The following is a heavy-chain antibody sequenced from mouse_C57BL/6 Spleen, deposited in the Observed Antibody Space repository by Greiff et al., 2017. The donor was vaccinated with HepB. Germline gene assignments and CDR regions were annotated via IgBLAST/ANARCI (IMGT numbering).Heavy chain of an antibody. Sequence: VQLKESGAELVRPGTSVKVSCKASGYAFTNYLIEWVKQRPGQGLEWIGVINPGSGGTNYNEKFKGKATLTADKSSSTAYMQLSSLTSEDSAVYFCARNSGGSSWDFDYWGQGTTLTVSS. D-gene: IGHD1-1*01. J-gene: IGHJ2*01. V-gene: IGHV1-54*01. CDR1: GYAFTNYL. CDR3: ARNSGGSSWDFDY. CDR2: INPGSGGT.